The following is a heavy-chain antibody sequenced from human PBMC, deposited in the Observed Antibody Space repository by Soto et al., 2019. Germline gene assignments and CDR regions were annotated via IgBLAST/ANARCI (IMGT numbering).Heavy chain of an antibody. J-gene: IGHJ4*02. V-gene: IGHV4-39*01. CDR3: ARQGSY. CDR1: GLSISDTSYY. Sequence: QLQLQESGPGLVKPSETLSLTCNVSGLSISDTSYYWGWIRQPPGKGLEWIGTIYFNGKTFYNPSLKSRLTISVDTSKNQISLRLTSVTAADTAVYYCARQGSYWGQGTLVAVSS. CDR2: IYFNGKT.